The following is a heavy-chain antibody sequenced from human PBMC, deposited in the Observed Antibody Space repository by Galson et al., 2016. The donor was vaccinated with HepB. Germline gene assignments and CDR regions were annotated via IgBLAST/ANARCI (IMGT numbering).Heavy chain of an antibody. Sequence: SLRLSCAASGFTFSRHWVHWVRQAPGKGLEWVAVISYDGSNKYYADSVKGRFTISRDNSKNTLYLQMNSLRAEDTAVYYCARVEVDTAMDYYFDYWGQGTLVTVSS. CDR2: ISYDGSNK. V-gene: IGHV3-30*03. D-gene: IGHD5-18*01. J-gene: IGHJ4*02. CDR1: GFTFSRHW. CDR3: ARVEVDTAMDYYFDY.